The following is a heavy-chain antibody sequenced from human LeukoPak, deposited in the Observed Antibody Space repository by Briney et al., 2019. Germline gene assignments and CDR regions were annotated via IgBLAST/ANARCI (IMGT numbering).Heavy chain of an antibody. J-gene: IGHJ4*02. Sequence: GGSLRLSCAASGFTFSSYWMHWVRQAPGKGLVWVSRINSDGSSTSYADSVKGRFTIPRDNAKNTLYLQMNSLRAEDTAVYYCARDAPLFFRGGASYFDYWGQGTLVTVSS. CDR3: ARDAPLFFRGGASYFDY. V-gene: IGHV3-74*01. CDR2: INSDGSST. D-gene: IGHD1-26*01. CDR1: GFTFSSYW.